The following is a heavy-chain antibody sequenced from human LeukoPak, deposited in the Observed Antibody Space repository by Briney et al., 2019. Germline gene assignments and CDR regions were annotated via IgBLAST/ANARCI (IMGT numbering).Heavy chain of an antibody. CDR1: GYTFTSYG. CDR3: AGDRFCSSTSCYAGADDAFDI. D-gene: IGHD2-2*01. V-gene: IGHV1-18*01. J-gene: IGHJ3*02. Sequence: ASVKVSCKASGYTFTSYGISWVRQAPGQGLEWMGWISAYNGNTNYAQKLQGRVTMTTDTSTSTAYMELRSLRSDDTAVYYCAGDRFCSSTSCYAGADDAFDIWGQGTMVTVSS. CDR2: ISAYNGNT.